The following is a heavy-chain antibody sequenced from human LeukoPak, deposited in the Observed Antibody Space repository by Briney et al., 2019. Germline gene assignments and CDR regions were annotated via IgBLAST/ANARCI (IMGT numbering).Heavy chain of an antibody. CDR1: GFTFTNAW. J-gene: IGHJ4*02. D-gene: IGHD1-20*01. V-gene: IGHV3-15*07. CDR2: IKSEADGETI. CDR3: PTLTSRGLSDS. Sequence: GGSLRLSCAASGFTFTNAWMNWVRQAPGKGLEWVGRIKSEADGETIDYAAPVKGRFTFSRDDSKNMLYLQMNSLKSEDTAVYYCPTLTSRGLSDSWGQGTLVTVSS.